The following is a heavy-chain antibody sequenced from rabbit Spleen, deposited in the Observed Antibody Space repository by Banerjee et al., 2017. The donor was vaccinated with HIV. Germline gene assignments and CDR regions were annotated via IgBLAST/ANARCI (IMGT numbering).Heavy chain of an antibody. Sequence: QDQLEESGGGLVKPEGSLTLTCKASGFSFSDRDVMCWVRQAPGKGLEYIACIYADNTGSTVYASWARGRFTISKTSSTTVTLEMTGLTAADTATYFCARGSAAMTLVITGFYLNLWGPGTLVTVS. CDR3: ARGSAAMTLVITGFYLNL. D-gene: IGHD2-1*01. CDR2: IYADNTGST. J-gene: IGHJ4*01. V-gene: IGHV1S45*01. CDR1: GFSFSDRDV.